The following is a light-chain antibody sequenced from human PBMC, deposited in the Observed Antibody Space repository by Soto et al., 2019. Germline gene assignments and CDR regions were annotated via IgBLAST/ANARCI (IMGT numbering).Light chain of an antibody. CDR1: QSVSSNY. CDR2: GAS. CDR3: QQYGNSAPIT. Sequence: EIVLTQSPGTLPLSPGERATLSCRASQSVSSNYLAWYQQKPGQAPSLLIYGASSRATGIPDRFSGSGSGTDFTLTISSLEPEDFGMYFCQQYGNSAPITFGQGTRVEIE. J-gene: IGKJ5*01. V-gene: IGKV3-20*01.